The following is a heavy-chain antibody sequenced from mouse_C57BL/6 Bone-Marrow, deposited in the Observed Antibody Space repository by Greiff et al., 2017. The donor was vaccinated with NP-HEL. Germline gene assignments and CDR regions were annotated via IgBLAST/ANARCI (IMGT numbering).Heavy chain of an antibody. CDR1: GYSITSGYD. J-gene: IGHJ3*01. Sequence: VQLKESGPGMVKPSQSLSLTCTVTGYSITSGYDWHWIRHFPGNKLEWMGYISYSGSTNYNPSLKSRISITHDTSKNHFFLKLNSVTTEDTATYYCARFYYYGSSPFAYWGQGTLVTVSA. CDR3: ARFYYYGSSPFAY. V-gene: IGHV3-1*01. D-gene: IGHD1-1*01. CDR2: ISYSGST.